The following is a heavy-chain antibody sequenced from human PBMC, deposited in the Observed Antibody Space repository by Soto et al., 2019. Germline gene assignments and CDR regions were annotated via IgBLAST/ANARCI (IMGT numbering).Heavy chain of an antibody. CDR2: ISYDGSNK. J-gene: IGHJ6*02. V-gene: IGHV3-30*03. Sequence: PVGSLRLSCAASGFTFSSYGMHWVRQAPGKGLEWVAVISYDGSNKYYTDFVKGRFTISRDNSKNTLYLQMNSLRAEDTAMYYCASSLYSSSSTSLEFPYYYYYGMDVWGQGTTVTVSS. D-gene: IGHD6-6*01. CDR1: GFTFSSYG. CDR3: ASSLYSSSSTSLEFPYYYYYGMDV.